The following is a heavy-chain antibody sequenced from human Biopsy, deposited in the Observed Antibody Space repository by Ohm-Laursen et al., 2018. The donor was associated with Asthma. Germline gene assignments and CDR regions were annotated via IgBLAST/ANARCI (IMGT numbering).Heavy chain of an antibody. CDR3: AKDVFPGWELRRGPDY. D-gene: IGHD1-26*01. Sequence: SLRLSRAASGFRFPIYGMHWVRQAPGKGLDWVAVISFDGSNKNYTDSVKGRFTISRDNSRNTLHLQMNSLRAEDTAVYYCAKDVFPGWELRRGPDYWGQGTLVTVSS. J-gene: IGHJ4*02. V-gene: IGHV3-30*18. CDR2: ISFDGSNK. CDR1: GFRFPIYG.